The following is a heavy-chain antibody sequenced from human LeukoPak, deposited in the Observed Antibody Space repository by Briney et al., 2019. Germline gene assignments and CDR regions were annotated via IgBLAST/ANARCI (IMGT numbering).Heavy chain of an antibody. CDR3: AIEGHYCSSSAWQFDY. V-gene: IGHV3-23*01. J-gene: IGHJ4*02. CDR2: IGGRDTSI. Sequence: GGSLRLSCVGSGLTFNTHHMIWVCQAPGKGLEWVSYIGGRDTSINYADSVKGRFTISRDNSKNTVYLQMSSLRVEDTATCHRAIEGHYCSSSAWQFDYWGQGALGTVSS. D-gene: IGHD2-2*01. CDR1: GLTFNTHH.